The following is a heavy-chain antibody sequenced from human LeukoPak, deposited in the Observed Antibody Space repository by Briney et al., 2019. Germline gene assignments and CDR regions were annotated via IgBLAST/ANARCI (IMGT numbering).Heavy chain of an antibody. J-gene: IGHJ4*02. CDR2: IWYDGSNK. CDR3: ARDPYYYGSGSYYHSFDY. D-gene: IGHD3-10*01. CDR1: GFTFSSYG. V-gene: IGHV3-33*08. Sequence: GGSLRLSCAASGFTFSSYGMHWVRQAPGKGLEWVAVIWYDGSNKYYADSVKGRFTISRDNSKNTLYLQMNSLRAEDTAVYYCARDPYYYGSGSYYHSFDYWGQGTLVTVSS.